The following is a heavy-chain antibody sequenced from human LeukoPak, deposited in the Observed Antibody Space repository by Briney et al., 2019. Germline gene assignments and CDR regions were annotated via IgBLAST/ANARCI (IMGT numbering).Heavy chain of an antibody. CDR2: ITSDGSST. CDR1: GFTFSSYW. V-gene: IGHV3-74*01. Sequence: GGSLRLSCAASGFTFSSYWMHWVRQAPGKGLVWVSRITSDGSSTYYADSVKGRFTISRDNAKNTLYLQMNSLRAEDTAVYYCARGASYSSGWYRHWGQGTLVTVSS. J-gene: IGHJ1*01. CDR3: ARGASYSSGWYRH. D-gene: IGHD6-19*01.